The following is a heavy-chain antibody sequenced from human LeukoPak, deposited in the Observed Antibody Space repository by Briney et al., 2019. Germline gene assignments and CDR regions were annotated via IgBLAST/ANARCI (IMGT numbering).Heavy chain of an antibody. D-gene: IGHD3-3*01. CDR1: GYNFANYG. J-gene: IGHJ4*02. CDR2: VSVYKGNT. V-gene: IGHV1-18*01. Sequence: ASVKASCKASGYNFANYGMSWVRQAPGQGLEWMGWVSVYKGNTQYAQKFQDRVTMTTDTSTSTVYMELRGLESDDTAVYYCARDRSVNDHWGQGTLVTVSS. CDR3: ARDRSVNDH.